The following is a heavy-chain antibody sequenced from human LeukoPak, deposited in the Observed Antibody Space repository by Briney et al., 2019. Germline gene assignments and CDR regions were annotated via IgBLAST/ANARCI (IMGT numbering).Heavy chain of an antibody. CDR3: ARDSDDYVWGSYGY. CDR1: GGSISSSSYY. V-gene: IGHV4-39*07. J-gene: IGHJ4*02. Sequence: PSETLSLTCTVSGGSISSSSYYWGWIRQPPGKGLEWIGSIYYSGSTYYNPSLKSRVTISVDTSKNQFSLKLSSVTAADTAVYYCARDSDDYVWGSYGYWGQGTLVTVSS. D-gene: IGHD3-16*01. CDR2: IYYSGST.